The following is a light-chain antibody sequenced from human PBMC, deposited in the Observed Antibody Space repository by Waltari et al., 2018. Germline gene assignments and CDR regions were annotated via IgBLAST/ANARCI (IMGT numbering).Light chain of an antibody. CDR2: DVT. J-gene: IGLJ2*01. V-gene: IGLV2-14*01. Sequence: QSALTQPASMSGSPGQSITISCSGTSSDVGGYNYVSWYQQLPGNAPKLMIYDVTRWPSGVSNRVSGSKSGNTASLTIFGLQAEDEADYYCASYTSTRTVIFGGGTRVTVL. CDR1: SSDVGGYNY. CDR3: ASYTSTRTVI.